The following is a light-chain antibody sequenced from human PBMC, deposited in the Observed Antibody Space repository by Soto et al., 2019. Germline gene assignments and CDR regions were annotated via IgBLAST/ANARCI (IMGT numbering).Light chain of an antibody. J-gene: IGKJ1*01. V-gene: IGKV3-20*01. Sequence: DIVLTQSPGTLSLSPGESATLSCRASQSVDSTYITWYQQKPGQAPRLLIYGTSGRATGIPDRFSGSGSGTDFTLTISRLEPEDFAVYYCQHYDSSRTFGQRTKVDI. CDR3: QHYDSSRT. CDR2: GTS. CDR1: QSVDSTY.